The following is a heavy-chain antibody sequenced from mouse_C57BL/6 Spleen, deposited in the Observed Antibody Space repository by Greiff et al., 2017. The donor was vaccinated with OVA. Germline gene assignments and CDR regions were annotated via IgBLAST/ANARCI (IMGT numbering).Heavy chain of an antibody. CDR1: GYSITSGYY. CDR2: ISYDGSN. CDR3: ARSNWDVWFAY. J-gene: IGHJ3*01. D-gene: IGHD4-1*02. Sequence: EVQLQESGLGLVKPSQSLSLTCSVTGYSITSGYYWNWIRQFPGNKLEWMGYISYDGSNNYNPSLKNRISITRDTSKNQFFLKLNSVTTEDTATYYCARSNWDVWFAYWGQGTLVTVSA. V-gene: IGHV3-6*01.